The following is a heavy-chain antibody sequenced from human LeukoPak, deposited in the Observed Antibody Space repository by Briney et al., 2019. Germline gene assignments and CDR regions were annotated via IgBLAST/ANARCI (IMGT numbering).Heavy chain of an antibody. CDR2: INHSGST. D-gene: IGHD3-16*01. J-gene: IGHJ6*02. CDR1: GGSISSGGYY. Sequence: KPSQTLSLTCTVSGGSISSGGYYWSWIRQPPGKGLEWIGEINHSGSTNYNPSLKSRVTISVDTSKNQFSLKLSSVTAADTAVYYCARRGNYYCRYGMDVWGQGTTVTVSS. V-gene: IGHV4-30-2*01. CDR3: ARRGNYYCRYGMDV.